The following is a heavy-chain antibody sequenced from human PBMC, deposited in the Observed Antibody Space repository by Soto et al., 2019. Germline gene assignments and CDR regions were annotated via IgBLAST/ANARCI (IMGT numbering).Heavy chain of an antibody. CDR3: ARDIEVDILTGYYPRYNWFDP. Sequence: VGSLRLSCAASGFTFSSYAMHWVRQAPGKGLEWVAVISYDGSNKYYADSVKGRFTISRDNSKNTLYLQMNSLRAEDTAVYYCARDIEVDILTGYYPRYNWFDPWGQGTLVTVSS. CDR1: GFTFSSYA. V-gene: IGHV3-30-3*01. D-gene: IGHD3-9*01. CDR2: ISYDGSNK. J-gene: IGHJ5*02.